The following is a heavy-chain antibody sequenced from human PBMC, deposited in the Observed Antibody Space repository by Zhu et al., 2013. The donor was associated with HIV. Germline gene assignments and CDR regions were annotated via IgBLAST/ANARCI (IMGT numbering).Heavy chain of an antibody. CDR1: GYKFINYG. CDR3: ARDRPPKDN. Sequence: QVQLVQSGAEVKKPGASVKVSCKASGYKFINYGISWVRQAPGQGLEWMGWISPYNGDTKYAQNVQGRVTLTTDTSTSTAYMELRSLRTDDTAVYYCARDRPPKDNWGQGTLITVSS. CDR2: ISPYNGDT. D-gene: IGHD2-15*01. V-gene: IGHV1-18*01. J-gene: IGHJ4*02.